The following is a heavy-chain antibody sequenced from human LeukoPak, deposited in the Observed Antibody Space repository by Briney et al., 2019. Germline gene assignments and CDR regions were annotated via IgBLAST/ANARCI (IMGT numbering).Heavy chain of an antibody. CDR2: ISSSSSYI. D-gene: IGHD6-19*01. CDR3: ARDRGGWQFDY. CDR1: GFTFSSYS. V-gene: IGHV3-21*01. J-gene: IGHJ4*02. Sequence: GGSLRLSCAASGFTFSSYSMNWVCQAPGKGLECVSSISSSSSYIYYADSVKGRFTISRDNAKNSLYLQTNSLRAEDTAVYYCARDRGGWQFDYWGQGTLVTVSS.